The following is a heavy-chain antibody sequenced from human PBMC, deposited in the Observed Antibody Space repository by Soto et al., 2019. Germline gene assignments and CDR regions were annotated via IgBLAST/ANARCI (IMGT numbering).Heavy chain of an antibody. V-gene: IGHV3-21*01. CDR2: ISSTSTYI. CDR3: ARGETTGTPHFDY. CDR1: GFPFSSYN. D-gene: IGHD1-1*01. Sequence: EVQLVESGGGLVKPGGSLRLSCAASGFPFSSYNMNWVRQAPGKGLEWVSSISSTSTYIYYRDSVKGRFTISRDNAKNSLYLQMNRLRAEDTAVYYCARGETTGTPHFDYWGQGTLVTLSS. J-gene: IGHJ4*02.